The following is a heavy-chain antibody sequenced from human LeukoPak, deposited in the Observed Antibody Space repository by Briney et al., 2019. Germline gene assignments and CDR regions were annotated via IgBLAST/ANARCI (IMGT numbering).Heavy chain of an antibody. CDR1: GFTFSSYA. CDR2: VSGSGAHT. J-gene: IGHJ5*02. D-gene: IGHD3-10*01. CDR3: AKTPGGSGPWWFDP. Sequence: GGSLRLSCAASGFTFSSYAMTWVRQAPGKGLQWVSAVSGSGAHTYYADSVKGRFTISRDNSRDTLYLQMNSLRDEDTAVYYCAKTPGGSGPWWFDPWGQGTLVTVSS. V-gene: IGHV3-23*01.